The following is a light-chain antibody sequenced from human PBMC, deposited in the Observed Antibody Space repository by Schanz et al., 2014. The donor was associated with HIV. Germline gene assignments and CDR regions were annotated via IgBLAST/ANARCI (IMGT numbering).Light chain of an antibody. CDR1: SSNIGAGYD. CDR3: AAWYDSLNVV. J-gene: IGLJ2*01. CDR2: GNS. Sequence: QSVLTQPPSVSGAPGQRVTISCTGSSSNIGAGYDVHWYQQLPGTAPKLLIYGNSNRPSGVPDRFSGSKSGTSASVAISGRQSEDEADYYSAAWYDSLNVVFGGGTKLTVL. V-gene: IGLV1-40*01.